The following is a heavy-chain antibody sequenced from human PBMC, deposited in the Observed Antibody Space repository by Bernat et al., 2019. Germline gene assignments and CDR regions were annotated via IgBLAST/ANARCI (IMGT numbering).Heavy chain of an antibody. CDR3: ARGPVTKFDY. CDR1: GGSFSGYY. Sequence: QVQLQQWGAGLLKPSETLSLTCAVYGGSFSGYYWSWIRQPPGKGLEWIGEINHSGSTNYNPSLKSRVTISVDTSKNQFSLKLSSVTAADTAVYYCARGPVTKFDYWGQGTLVTVSS. J-gene: IGHJ4*02. CDR2: INHSGST. V-gene: IGHV4-34*01. D-gene: IGHD3-3*01.